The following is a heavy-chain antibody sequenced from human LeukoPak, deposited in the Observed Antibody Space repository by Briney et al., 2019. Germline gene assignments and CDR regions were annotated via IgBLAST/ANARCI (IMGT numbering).Heavy chain of an antibody. CDR3: ATTRDRIMVFDY. J-gene: IGHJ4*02. V-gene: IGHV5-51*01. D-gene: IGHD3-10*01. Sequence: GESLKISCKGSGYSFTSYWIGWVRQMPGKGLEWMGIIYPGNSHIVYSPSFQGQVTISVDKSISTAFLQWSSLKASDTAMYYCATTRDRIMVFDYWGQGTLVTVSS. CDR2: IYPGNSHI. CDR1: GYSFTSYW.